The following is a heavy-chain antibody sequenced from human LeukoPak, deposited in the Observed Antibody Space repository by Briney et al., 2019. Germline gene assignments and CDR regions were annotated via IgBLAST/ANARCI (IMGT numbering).Heavy chain of an antibody. D-gene: IGHD3-3*01. J-gene: IGHJ6*02. Sequence: PSETLSLTCTVSGGSISTYSWSWIRQPPGKGLEWIGYIYYSGSTNYNPSLKSRVTISVDTSKNQFSLKLSSVTAADTAVYYCARGNYDFWSGPYGMDVWGQGTTVTVSS. CDR2: IYYSGST. V-gene: IGHV4-59*08. CDR1: GGSISTYS. CDR3: ARGNYDFWSGPYGMDV.